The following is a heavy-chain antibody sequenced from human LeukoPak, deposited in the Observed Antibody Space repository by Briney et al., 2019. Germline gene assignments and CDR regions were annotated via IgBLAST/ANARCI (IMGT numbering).Heavy chain of an antibody. Sequence: SETLSLTCTVSGYSISSGYYWGWIRQPPGKGLEWIGEINHSGNTNYNPSLKSRVTISADTSKNQFSLNLNSVTAADRAVYYCARGDMRQWLRYFDYWGQGTRVTVSS. D-gene: IGHD6-19*01. CDR2: INHSGNT. CDR1: GYSISSGYY. V-gene: IGHV4-38-2*02. J-gene: IGHJ4*02. CDR3: ARGDMRQWLRYFDY.